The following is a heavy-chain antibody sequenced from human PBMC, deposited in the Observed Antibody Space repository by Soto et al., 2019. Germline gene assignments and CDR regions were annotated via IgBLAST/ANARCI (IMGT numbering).Heavy chain of an antibody. CDR1: GFTFSSYA. CDR3: AKSYDSSGYYCLDF. D-gene: IGHD3-22*01. CDR2: INIGGSS. J-gene: IGHJ4*01. V-gene: IGHV3-23*01. Sequence: GGSLRLSCAASGFTFSSYAMSWVRQAPGGGLEWVSSINIGGSSYYADSVKGRFTISRDNSKNTLYLRMNSLRAEDAAIYYCAKSYDSSGYYCLDFWGHGTLVTVSS.